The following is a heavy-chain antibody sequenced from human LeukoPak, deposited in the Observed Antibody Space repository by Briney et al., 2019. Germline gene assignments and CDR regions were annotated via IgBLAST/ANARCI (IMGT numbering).Heavy chain of an antibody. CDR2: INRGGSRT. CDR3: ARDPGYSYGHPLDY. D-gene: IGHD5-18*01. Sequence: GGSLRLSCAASGFTFSNHWMHWVRQAPGKGLMWVSRINRGGSRTDYADSVKGRFTISRDDAKNTLYLQLNSLRAEDTAVYYCARDPGYSYGHPLDYWGQGTLVTVSS. V-gene: IGHV3-74*01. J-gene: IGHJ4*02. CDR1: GFTFSNHW.